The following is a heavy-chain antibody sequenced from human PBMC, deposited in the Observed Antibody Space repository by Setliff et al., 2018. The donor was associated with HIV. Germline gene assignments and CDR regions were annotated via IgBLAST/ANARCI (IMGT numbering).Heavy chain of an antibody. D-gene: IGHD2-15*01. V-gene: IGHV3-33*01. Sequence: PGGSLRLSCAASGFTFSSYGMHWVRQAPGKGLEWVAVIWYDGSNKYYADSVRGRFTISRDNSKNTLYLQMNSLRAEDTAVYYCARDIVVVGFDPWGQGTLVTVSS. CDR3: ARDIVVVGFDP. CDR1: GFTFSSYG. CDR2: IWYDGSNK. J-gene: IGHJ5*02.